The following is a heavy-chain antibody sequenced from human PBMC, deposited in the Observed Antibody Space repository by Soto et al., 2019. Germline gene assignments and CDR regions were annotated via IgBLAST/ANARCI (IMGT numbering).Heavy chain of an antibody. CDR3: ARVFGGDCPYGMVV. D-gene: IGHD2-21*02. J-gene: IGHJ6*02. V-gene: IGHV4-31*03. CDR1: GGSISSGGYY. CDR2: IYDSGST. Sequence: QVQLQEAGPGLVKPSQTLSLTCTVSGGSISSGGYYWSWIRQHPGTGREWIGYIYDSGSTYYNPSLKSRVTTSVDTCKNPVSLKLSPVPAADTAVYYCARVFGGDCPYGMVVWGQGTTVTVSS.